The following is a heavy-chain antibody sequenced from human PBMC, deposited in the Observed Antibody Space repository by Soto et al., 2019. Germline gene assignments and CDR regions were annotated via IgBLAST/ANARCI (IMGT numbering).Heavy chain of an antibody. Sequence: ASVKVSCKSSGFTFTSYAIHWLRQAPGQRPQWMGWINGGSGNTKYSQDFQGRVTFTRDTFATTAYLELSSLRSEDTAVYYCAADGIAAAGEFDYWGQGTLVTVSS. CDR1: GFTFTSYA. CDR3: AADGIAAAGEFDY. V-gene: IGHV1-3*01. D-gene: IGHD6-13*01. CDR2: INGGSGNT. J-gene: IGHJ4*02.